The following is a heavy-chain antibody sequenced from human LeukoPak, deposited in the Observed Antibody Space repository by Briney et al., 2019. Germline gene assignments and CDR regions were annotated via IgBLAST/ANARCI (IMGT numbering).Heavy chain of an antibody. Sequence: SGGSLRLSCAASGFTFSDYYMSWIRQAPGKGLEWVSYISSSGSTIYYADSVKGRFTISRDNAKNSLYLQMNSLRAEDTAVYYCARDAIPGSGWYNIYYYYGMDVWGKGTTVTVSS. D-gene: IGHD6-19*01. CDR2: ISSSGSTI. J-gene: IGHJ6*04. CDR1: GFTFSDYY. V-gene: IGHV3-11*04. CDR3: ARDAIPGSGWYNIYYYYGMDV.